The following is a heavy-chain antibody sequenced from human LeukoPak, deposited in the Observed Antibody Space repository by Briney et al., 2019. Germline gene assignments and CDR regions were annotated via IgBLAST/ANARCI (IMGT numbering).Heavy chain of an antibody. CDR1: GFSFNNYR. CDR3: VRGPHIAAASY. Sequence: GGSLRLSCVASGFSFNNYRMTWVRQAPGKGLEWVANIKQDGSEKQYVDSVKGRFAISRDNAKKSLYLQINTLRAEDTAVYYCVRGPHIAAASYWGQGTLVTVSS. D-gene: IGHD6-25*01. J-gene: IGHJ4*02. CDR2: IKQDGSEK. V-gene: IGHV3-7*03.